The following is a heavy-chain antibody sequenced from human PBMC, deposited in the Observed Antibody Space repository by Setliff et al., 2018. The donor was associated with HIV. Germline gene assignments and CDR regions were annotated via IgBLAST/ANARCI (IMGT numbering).Heavy chain of an antibody. CDR3: ARDADYDFWSGYPHYFDY. CDR1: GYTFITYD. V-gene: IGHV1-69*05. J-gene: IGHJ4*02. Sequence: SVKVSCKTSGYTFITYDINWVRQAAGQGLEWMGRIIPIFGTANYAQKFEGRVTMTRDTSTSTVYMELSSLRSEDTAVYYCARDADYDFWSGYPHYFDYWGQGTLVTVSS. CDR2: IIPIFGTA. D-gene: IGHD3-3*01.